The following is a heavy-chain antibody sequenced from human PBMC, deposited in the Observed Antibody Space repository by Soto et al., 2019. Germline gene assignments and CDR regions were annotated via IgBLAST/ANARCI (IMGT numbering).Heavy chain of an antibody. CDR2: INPSGGHT. Sequence: QVQLMQSGAEVKKPGASVKVSCKASGNTFTNYYIHWVRQAPGQGLEWMGTINPSGGHTTYSQNFLGRVTMTRDTSKSTLYMELTSLTSADTAVYYCARGGHVVVVTAAFDYWGQGTLVTVSS. V-gene: IGHV1-46*01. CDR3: ARGGHVVVVTAAFDY. D-gene: IGHD2-21*02. CDR1: GNTFTNYY. J-gene: IGHJ4*02.